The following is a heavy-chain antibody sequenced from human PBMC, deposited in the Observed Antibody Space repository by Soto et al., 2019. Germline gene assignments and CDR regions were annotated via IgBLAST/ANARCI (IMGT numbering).Heavy chain of an antibody. V-gene: IGHV4-59*01. J-gene: IGHJ4*02. CDR3: ARALIVGAYYFDY. CDR1: GGSISSYY. Sequence: SETLSLTCTVSGGSISSYYWSWIRQPPGKGLEWIGYIYYSGSTNYNPSLKSRVTISVDTSKNQFSLKLSSVTAADTAVYYCARALIVGAYYFDYWGQGTLVTVSS. CDR2: IYYSGST. D-gene: IGHD1-26*01.